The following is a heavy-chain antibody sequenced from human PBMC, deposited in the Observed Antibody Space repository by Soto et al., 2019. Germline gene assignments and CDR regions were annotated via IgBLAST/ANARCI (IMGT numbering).Heavy chain of an antibody. D-gene: IGHD6-6*01. CDR3: TTYSSSSVLLSRYGMDV. CDR2: IKSKTDGGTT. V-gene: IGHV3-15*07. CDR1: GFTFSNAW. Sequence: PGGSLRLSCAASGFTFSNAWMNWVRQAPGKGLEWVGRIKSKTDGGTTDYAAPVKGRFTISRDDSKNTLYLQMNSLKTEDTAVYYCTTYSSSSVLLSRYGMDVWGQGTTVTVSS. J-gene: IGHJ6*02.